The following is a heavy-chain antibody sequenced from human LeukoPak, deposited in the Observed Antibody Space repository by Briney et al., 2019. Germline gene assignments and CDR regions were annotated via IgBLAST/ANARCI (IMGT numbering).Heavy chain of an antibody. V-gene: IGHV3-21*01. CDR1: GFTFSSYS. D-gene: IGHD3-10*01. CDR3: ARDLSGSYMSDY. CDR2: SSSSNSYK. J-gene: IGHJ4*02. Sequence: GGSLRLSCAASGFTFSSYSMNWVRQAPGKGLEWVSSSSSSNSYKYYADSVKGRFTISRDNAKNSLYLQMNSLRAEDTAVYYCARDLSGSYMSDYWGQGTLVTVSS.